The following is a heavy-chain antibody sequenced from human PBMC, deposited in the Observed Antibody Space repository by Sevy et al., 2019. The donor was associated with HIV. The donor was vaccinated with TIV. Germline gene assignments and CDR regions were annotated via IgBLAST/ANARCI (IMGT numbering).Heavy chain of an antibody. Sequence: GGSLRLSCAAPGSTLSNYAMSWVRQAPGKGLEWVSGISGSSGNTYYAYSVKGRFTISRDNSKNTLYLQIKSVRVEDTAVYYCAKGKGYYDMLTGHFAFDLWGQGALVTVSS. V-gene: IGHV3-23*01. CDR1: GSTLSNYA. J-gene: IGHJ4*02. D-gene: IGHD3-9*01. CDR2: ISGSSGNT. CDR3: AKGKGYYDMLTGHFAFDL.